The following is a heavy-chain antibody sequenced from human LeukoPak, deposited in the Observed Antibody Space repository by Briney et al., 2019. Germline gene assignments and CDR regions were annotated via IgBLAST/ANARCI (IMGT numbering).Heavy chain of an antibody. V-gene: IGHV3-23*01. D-gene: IGHD3-9*01. CDR3: AKDLSPEDILTGYYNADAFDI. CDR2: ISGSGGST. Sequence: PGGSLRLSCAASGFTFSSYGMSWVRQAPGKGLEWVSAISGSGGSTYYADSVKGRFTISRDNSKNTLYLQMNSLRAEDTAVYYCAKDLSPEDILTGYYNADAFDIWGQGTMVTVSS. CDR1: GFTFSSYG. J-gene: IGHJ3*02.